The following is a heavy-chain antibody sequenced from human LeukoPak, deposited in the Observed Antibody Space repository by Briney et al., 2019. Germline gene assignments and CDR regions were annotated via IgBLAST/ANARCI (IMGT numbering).Heavy chain of an antibody. J-gene: IGHJ4*02. Sequence: PSETLSLTRTVSGRSVSIYYWSWIRHPPGKGLEWLVYIFYSGSNNYNPPLKSRDTISVDMPKTQFSLKLSSVTPWDRPVFYFARDSPFLYYDSSGHYDYGGQETVVSVSS. D-gene: IGHD3-22*01. V-gene: IGHV4-59*02. CDR1: GRSVSIYY. CDR2: IFYSGSN. CDR3: ARDSPFLYYDSSGHYDY.